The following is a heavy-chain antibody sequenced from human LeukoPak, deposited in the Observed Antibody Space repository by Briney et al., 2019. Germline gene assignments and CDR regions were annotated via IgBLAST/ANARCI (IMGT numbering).Heavy chain of an antibody. CDR3: ARGQSTIFGVVIIPNPYYYYMDV. Sequence: GGSLRLSCAASGFTFSSYWMHWVRQAPGKGLVWVSRINSDGSSTSYADSVKGRFTISRDNAQNTLYLQMHSLRAEDTAVYYCARGQSTIFGVVIIPNPYYYYMDVWGKGTTVTVSS. D-gene: IGHD3-3*01. CDR2: INSDGSST. CDR1: GFTFSSYW. J-gene: IGHJ6*03. V-gene: IGHV3-74*01.